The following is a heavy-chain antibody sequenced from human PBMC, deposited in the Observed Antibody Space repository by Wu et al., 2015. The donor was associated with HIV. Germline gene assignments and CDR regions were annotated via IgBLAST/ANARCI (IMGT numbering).Heavy chain of an antibody. J-gene: IGHJ3*02. V-gene: IGHV1-69*13. D-gene: IGHD1-26*01. CDR2: IIPIFGTT. Sequence: QVHLVQSGAEVKKPGSSVKVSCKASGGPFSTYTITWVRQAPGQGLEWMGRIIPIFGTTDYAQKFQGRVTISADESTSTAYMELSSLRSEDTAVYFCARVSNHAATGAGATFVLDIWGQGTKLTVSS. CDR3: ARVSNHAATGAGATFVLDI. CDR1: GGPFSTYT.